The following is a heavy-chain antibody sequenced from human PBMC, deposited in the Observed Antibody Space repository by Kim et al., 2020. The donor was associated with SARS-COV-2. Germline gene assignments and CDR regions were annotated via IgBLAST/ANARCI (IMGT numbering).Heavy chain of an antibody. CDR2: INTGGGSA. CDR1: GYPFTSFY. D-gene: IGHD4-17*01. Sequence: ASVKVSCKASGYPFTSFYMHWVRQAPGQGLEWMGIINTGGGSANYAQTFQGRITMTRDTSTGTVDMELSSLRYEDTAIYYCATSLLNNHGDPVGIDPWGQGTPVTVSS. V-gene: IGHV1-46*01. CDR3: ATSLLNNHGDPVGIDP. J-gene: IGHJ5*02.